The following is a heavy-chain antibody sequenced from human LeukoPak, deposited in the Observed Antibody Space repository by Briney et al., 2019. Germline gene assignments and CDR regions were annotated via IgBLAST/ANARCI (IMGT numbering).Heavy chain of an antibody. CDR3: AHRYGY. CDR1: GFPLSTYGVA. V-gene: IGHV2-5*01. D-gene: IGHD3-10*01. CDR2: IYWNDER. J-gene: IGHJ4*02. Sequence: SGPTLVNPTQTLTLTCTFSGFPLSTYGVAVGWIRQPPGKALEWLALIYWNDERHYSPSLKSRLTITKDTSKDQVVLTMTNMDPVDTATYYCAHRYGYWGQGTLVTVSS.